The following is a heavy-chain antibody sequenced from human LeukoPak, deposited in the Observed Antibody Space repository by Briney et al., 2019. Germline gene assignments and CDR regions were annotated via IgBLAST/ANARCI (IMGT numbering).Heavy chain of an antibody. CDR1: GGTFSSYA. V-gene: IGHV1-69*05. Sequence: SVKVSCKASGGTFSSYAISWVRQAPGQGLEWMGRIIPIFGTANYAQKFQGGVTITTDESTSTAYMELSSLRSEDTAVYYCARGTDYYDSSGPPEVWGQGTMVTVSS. D-gene: IGHD3-22*01. J-gene: IGHJ3*01. CDR3: ARGTDYYDSSGPPEV. CDR2: IIPIFGTA.